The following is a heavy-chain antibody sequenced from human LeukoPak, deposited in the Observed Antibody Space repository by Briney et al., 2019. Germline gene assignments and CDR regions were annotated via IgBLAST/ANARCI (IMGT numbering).Heavy chain of an antibody. V-gene: IGHV4-34*01. J-gene: IGHJ4*02. Sequence: SETLSLTCAVYGGSFSGYYWSWIRQPPGKGLEWIGEINHSGSTNYNPSLKSRVTISVDTSKNQFSLELSSVTAADTAVYYCASLLAVAGTDAFDYWGQGTLVTVSS. CDR1: GGSFSGYY. CDR2: INHSGST. D-gene: IGHD6-19*01. CDR3: ASLLAVAGTDAFDY.